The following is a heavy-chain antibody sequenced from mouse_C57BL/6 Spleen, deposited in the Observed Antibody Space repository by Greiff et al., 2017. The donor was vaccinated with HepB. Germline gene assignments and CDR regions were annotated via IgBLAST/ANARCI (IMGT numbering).Heavy chain of an antibody. V-gene: IGHV1-22*01. D-gene: IGHD2-4*01. CDR2: INPNNGGT. CDR1: GYTFTDYN. Sequence: SGPELVKPGASVKMSCKASGYTFTDYNMHWVKQSHGKSLEWIGYINPNNGGTSYNQKFKGKATLTVNKSSSTAYMELRSLTSEDSAVYYCAREDYDYDYFDYWGQGTTLTVSS. CDR3: AREDYDYDYFDY. J-gene: IGHJ2*01.